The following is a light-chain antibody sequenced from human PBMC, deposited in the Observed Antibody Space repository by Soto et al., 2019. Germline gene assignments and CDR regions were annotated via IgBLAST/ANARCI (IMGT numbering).Light chain of an antibody. V-gene: IGKV3-15*01. J-gene: IGKJ1*01. Sequence: EIVMTQSPATLSVSPVERATLSCRASQSVSSNLAWYQQKPGQAPRLLIYGASTRATGIPARFSGSGSGTEFTLTISSLQSEDFAVYYCQQYNNWLAFGQGTKVEIK. CDR2: GAS. CDR1: QSVSSN. CDR3: QQYNNWLA.